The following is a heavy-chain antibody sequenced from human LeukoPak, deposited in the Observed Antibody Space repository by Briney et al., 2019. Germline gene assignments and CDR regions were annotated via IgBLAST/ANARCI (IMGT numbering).Heavy chain of an antibody. J-gene: IGHJ4*02. D-gene: IGHD6-13*01. Sequence: GRSLRLSCAASGFTFSSYAMHWVRQAPGKGLEWVAVISYDGSNKYYADSVKGRFTISRDNSKNTLYLQMNSLRAEDTAVYYCVRDAADGSYYDYWGQGTLVTVSS. CDR1: GFTFSSYA. CDR3: VRDAADGSYYDY. CDR2: ISYDGSNK. V-gene: IGHV3-30-3*01.